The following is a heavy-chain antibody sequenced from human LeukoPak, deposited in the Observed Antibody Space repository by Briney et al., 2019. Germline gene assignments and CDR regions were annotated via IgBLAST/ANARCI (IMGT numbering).Heavy chain of an antibody. V-gene: IGHV3-30-3*01. Sequence: PGGSLRLSCAASGFTFSSYAMHWVRQAPGKGLEWVAVISYDGSNKYYADSVKGRFTISRDNSKNTLYLQMNSLRAEDTAVYYCAREGRWLQYYFDYWGQGTLVTVSS. CDR3: AREGRWLQYYFDY. J-gene: IGHJ4*02. D-gene: IGHD5-24*01. CDR1: GFTFSSYA. CDR2: ISYDGSNK.